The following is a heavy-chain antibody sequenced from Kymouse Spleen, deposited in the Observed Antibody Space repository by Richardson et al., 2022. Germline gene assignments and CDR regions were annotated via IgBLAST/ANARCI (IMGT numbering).Heavy chain of an antibody. CDR1: GDSVSSNSAA. V-gene: IGHV6-1*01. CDR2: TYYRSKWYN. Sequence: QVQLQQSGPGLVKPSQTLSLTCAISGDSVSSNSAAWNWIRQSPSRGLEWLGRTYYRSKWYNDYAVSVKSRITINPDTSKNQFSLQLNSVTPEDTAVYYCARVTMVRGVIISNWFDPWGQGTLVTVSS. D-gene: IGHD3-10*01. CDR3: ARVTMVRGVIISNWFDP. J-gene: IGHJ5*02.